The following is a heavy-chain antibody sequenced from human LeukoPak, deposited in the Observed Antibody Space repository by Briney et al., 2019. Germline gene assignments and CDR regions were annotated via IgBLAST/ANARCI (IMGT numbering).Heavy chain of an antibody. CDR2: VYHSGGT. Sequence: PSETLSLTCTVSGDSISSYYWSWVRQPPGKGLEWIGYVYHSGGTTYNPCLKSRVSISVDTSNNQVSLRLHSGPAADRAMYYFGKIGSYHSIRYYFDYWAQGALVTVSS. CDR1: GDSISSYY. D-gene: IGHD3-22*01. CDR3: GKIGSYHSIRYYFDY. J-gene: IGHJ4*02. V-gene: IGHV4-59*03.